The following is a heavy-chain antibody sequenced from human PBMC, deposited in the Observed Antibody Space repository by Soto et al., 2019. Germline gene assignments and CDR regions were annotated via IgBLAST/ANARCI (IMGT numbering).Heavy chain of an antibody. CDR1: GGSFNGFY. Sequence: PSETLSLTCGVYGGSFNGFYWNWIRQPPGKGLEWIGEVNHSGGTKHTPSLKSRVTISVDTSKKQFSLELTSVTAADTAVYYCARGGYDGSGSYLDFDYWGQGTLVTVS. V-gene: IGHV4-34*01. D-gene: IGHD3-10*01. CDR3: ARGGYDGSGSYLDFDY. J-gene: IGHJ4*02. CDR2: VNHSGGT.